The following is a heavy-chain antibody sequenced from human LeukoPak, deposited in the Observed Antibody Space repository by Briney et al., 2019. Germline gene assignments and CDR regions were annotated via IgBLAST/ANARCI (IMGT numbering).Heavy chain of an antibody. CDR3: ARSPRGDNSGYYFDY. V-gene: IGHV3-23*01. CDR2: VTPSGGTT. J-gene: IGHJ4*02. Sequence: GGSLKLSCAASGFTFSSYAMSWVRQAPGLGLEWVSAVTPSGGTTYFADSVKGRFTLSRDNSKNTLYLQMNSLRAEDTALYFCARSPRGDNSGYYFDYWGQGSLVTVSS. D-gene: IGHD3-22*01. CDR1: GFTFSSYA.